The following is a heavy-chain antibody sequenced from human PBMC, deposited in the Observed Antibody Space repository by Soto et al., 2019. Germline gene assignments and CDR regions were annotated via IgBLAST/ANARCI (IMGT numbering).Heavy chain of an antibody. J-gene: IGHJ4*02. CDR2: IYYSGST. CDR1: GGSISSYY. Sequence: QVQLQESGPGLVKPSETLSLTCTVSGGSISSYYWSWIRQPPGKGLEWIGYIYYSGSTNYNPSLESRVTISVDTSKNQFSLKLSSVTAADTAVYYCARQHDSWGQGTLVTVSS. CDR3: ARQHDS. V-gene: IGHV4-59*08.